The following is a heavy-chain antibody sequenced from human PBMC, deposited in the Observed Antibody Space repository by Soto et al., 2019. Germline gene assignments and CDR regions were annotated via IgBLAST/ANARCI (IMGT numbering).Heavy chain of an antibody. Sequence: QVQLVQSGAEVKKPGASVKVSCKASGYTFTSYAMHWVRQAPGQRLEWMGWINAGNGNTKYSQKFQGRVTITRDTDAGTAYMELSSLRSEDTAVYYCARGLNGYLYYFDYWGQRTLVTVSA. CDR1: GYTFTSYA. J-gene: IGHJ4*02. V-gene: IGHV1-3*01. CDR3: ARGLNGYLYYFDY. D-gene: IGHD5-18*01. CDR2: INAGNGNT.